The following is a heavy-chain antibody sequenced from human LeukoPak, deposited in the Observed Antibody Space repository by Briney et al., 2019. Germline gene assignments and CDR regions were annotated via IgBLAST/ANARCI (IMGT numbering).Heavy chain of an antibody. D-gene: IGHD3-9*01. CDR1: GFTFTDYA. Sequence: GGSLRLSCAASGFTFTDYAMTWVRQAPGKGLEWVSVISGDGDSIYYADSVRGRFTISRDNSKNTLYLQMNSLRAEDTAFYYCAKEAPFILFDPWGQGALVTVSS. J-gene: IGHJ5*02. CDR3: AKEAPFILFDP. V-gene: IGHV3-23*01. CDR2: ISGDGDSI.